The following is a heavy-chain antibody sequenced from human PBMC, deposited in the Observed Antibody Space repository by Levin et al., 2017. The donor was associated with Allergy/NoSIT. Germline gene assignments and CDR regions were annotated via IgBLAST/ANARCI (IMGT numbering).Heavy chain of an antibody. V-gene: IGHV3-48*02. D-gene: IGHD3-10*01. J-gene: IGHJ6*02. Sequence: LPGGSLRLSCAASGFTFSSYTMSWVRQAPGKGLEWVSDISSSSRAIYYADSVKGRFTISRDNAKNSLYLQMNSLRDEDTAVYYCARDHYYGSGSLTFLSHLYYGMDVWGQGTTVTVSS. CDR3: ARDHYYGSGSLTFLSHLYYGMDV. CDR2: ISSSSRAI. CDR1: GFTFSSYT.